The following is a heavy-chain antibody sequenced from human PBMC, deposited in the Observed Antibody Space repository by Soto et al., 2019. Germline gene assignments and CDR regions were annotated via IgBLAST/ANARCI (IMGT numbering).Heavy chain of an antibody. CDR3: ARHSNEYRKSLDY. Sequence: SETLSLTCTVSGGSISGYYWSWIRQPPGKGLKRIAYIYNNGSSNSNPSLKSRVTISVDTSKNQFSLKLSSVTAADTAVYYCARHSNEYRKSLDYWGQGTLVTVS. CDR1: GGSISGYY. CDR2: IYNNGSS. D-gene: IGHD1-1*01. J-gene: IGHJ4*02. V-gene: IGHV4-59*08.